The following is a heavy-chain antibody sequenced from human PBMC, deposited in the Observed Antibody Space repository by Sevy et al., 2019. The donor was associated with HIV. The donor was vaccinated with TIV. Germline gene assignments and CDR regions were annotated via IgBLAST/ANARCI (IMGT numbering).Heavy chain of an antibody. CDR3: VKEGGGEGGDH. D-gene: IGHD2-21*01. Sequence: GGSLRLSCAASGFSYSSYGMHWVRQAPGKGLEGGAYIQYDGSNKDYADSLKGRFTISRDNSKNTLDLQMNSLRVEDTAVYYCVKEGGGEGGDHWGQGTLVTVSS. J-gene: IGHJ4*02. CDR1: GFSYSSYG. CDR2: IQYDGSNK. V-gene: IGHV3-30*02.